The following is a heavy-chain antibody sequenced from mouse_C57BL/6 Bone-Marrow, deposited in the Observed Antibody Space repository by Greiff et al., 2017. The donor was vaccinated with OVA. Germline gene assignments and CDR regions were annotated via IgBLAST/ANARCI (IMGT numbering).Heavy chain of an antibody. CDR1: GYTFTSYG. D-gene: IGHD2-14*01. J-gene: IGHJ2*01. Sequence: QVQLQQSGAELARPGASVKLSCTASGYTFTSYGISWVKQRPGQGLEWIGEIYPRSGNTYYNEQFKGKATLTADKSSSTAYLALRSLTSADSAVVFCARRYGPFYFDCWGQGTTLTVST. CDR3: ARRYGPFYFDC. CDR2: IYPRSGNT. V-gene: IGHV1-81*01.